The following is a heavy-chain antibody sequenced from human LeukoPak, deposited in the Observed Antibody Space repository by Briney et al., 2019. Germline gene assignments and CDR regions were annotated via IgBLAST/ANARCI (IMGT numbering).Heavy chain of an antibody. CDR3: ARGGIAAAPYDY. CDR2: IWYDGSNK. D-gene: IGHD6-13*01. J-gene: IGHJ4*02. V-gene: IGHV3-33*01. Sequence: GGSLRLSCAASGFTFSSYGMHWVRQAPGKGLEWVAVIWYDGSNKYYADSVKGRFTISRDNSKNTLYLQMNSLRAEDTAVYYCARGGIAAAPYDYWGQGTLVTVSS. CDR1: GFTFSSYG.